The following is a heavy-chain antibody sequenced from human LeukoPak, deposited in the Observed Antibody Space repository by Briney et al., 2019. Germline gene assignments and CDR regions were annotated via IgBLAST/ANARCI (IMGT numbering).Heavy chain of an antibody. V-gene: IGHV3-21*01. D-gene: IGHD3-22*01. CDR1: TSTFSNYG. CDR2: ISSSSSSI. CDR3: ARDRDGTAYYPLDF. J-gene: IGHJ4*02. Sequence: SGKSLRLSCAASTSTFSNYGMHWVRQAPGKGLEWVSFISSSSSSINYADSVKGRFTISRDNAKNSLYLQMNSLRAEDTAVYYCARDRDGTAYYPLDFRGQGTLVTVSS.